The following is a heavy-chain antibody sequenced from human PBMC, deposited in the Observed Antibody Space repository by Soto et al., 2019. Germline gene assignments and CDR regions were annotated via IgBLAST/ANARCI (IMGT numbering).Heavy chain of an antibody. Sequence: PGGSLRLSCAASGFTFSSFAMHWVRQAPGKGLEWVAVKEFDGINQYYADSVKGRFTISRDNSKNTLDLQMSSLRLEDTAVYYCARGALAAPFYYYGMDVWGQGTTVTVSS. CDR3: ARGALAAPFYYYGMDV. CDR1: GFTFSSFA. J-gene: IGHJ6*02. CDR2: KEFDGINQ. D-gene: IGHD2-15*01. V-gene: IGHV3-30-3*01.